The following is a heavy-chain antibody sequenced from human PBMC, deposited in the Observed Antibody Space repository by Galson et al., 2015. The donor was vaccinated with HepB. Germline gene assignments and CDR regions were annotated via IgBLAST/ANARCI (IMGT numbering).Heavy chain of an antibody. CDR3: ARGPSRYSGSYMFDY. J-gene: IGHJ4*02. CDR2: ISSSSSTI. Sequence: SLRLSCAASGFTSSSYSMNWVRQAPGKGLEWVSYISSSSSTIYYADSVKGRFTISRDNAKNSLYLQMNSLRAEDTAVCYCARGPSRYSGSYMFDYWGQGTLVTVSS. D-gene: IGHD1-26*01. V-gene: IGHV3-48*01. CDR1: GFTSSSYS.